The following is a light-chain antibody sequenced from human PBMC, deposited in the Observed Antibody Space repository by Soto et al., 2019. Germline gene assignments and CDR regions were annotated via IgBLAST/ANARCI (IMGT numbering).Light chain of an antibody. Sequence: EIVLTQSPGTLSLSPGERATLSCRASQSVSSSYLAWYQQKPGQAPRLLIYGASSRATGIPDRFSGSGSGTDFTLTISILEPEEFAVYYCQQYVSSPTFCQGTKVEIK. CDR3: QQYVSSPT. CDR2: GAS. J-gene: IGKJ1*01. CDR1: QSVSSSY. V-gene: IGKV3-20*01.